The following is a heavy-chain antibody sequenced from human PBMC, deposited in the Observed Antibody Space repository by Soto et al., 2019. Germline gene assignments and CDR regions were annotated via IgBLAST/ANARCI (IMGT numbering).Heavy chain of an antibody. CDR1: GGTFSSYA. J-gene: IGHJ4*02. D-gene: IGHD3-9*01. CDR3: ARNPRSYYDILGPPYCFDY. Sequence: AASVKVSCKASGGTFSSYAISWVRQAPGQGLEWMGGIIPIFGTANYAQKFQGRVTITADESTSTAYMELSSLRSEDTAVYYCARNPRSYYDILGPPYCFDYWGQGTLVTVSS. CDR2: IIPIFGTA. V-gene: IGHV1-69*13.